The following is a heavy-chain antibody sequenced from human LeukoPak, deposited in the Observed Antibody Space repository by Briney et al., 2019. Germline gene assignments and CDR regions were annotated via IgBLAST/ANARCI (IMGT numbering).Heavy chain of an antibody. V-gene: IGHV3-13*01. D-gene: IGHD1-26*01. CDR2: IGTAGDT. Sequence: GGSLRLSCAASGFTFSSYDMHWVRQATGKGLEWVSAIGTAGDTYYPGSVKGRFTISRENAKNSLYLQMNSLGAGDTAVYYCARASGIVGAPYAFDIWGQGTMVTVSS. CDR3: ARASGIVGAPYAFDI. CDR1: GFTFSSYD. J-gene: IGHJ3*02.